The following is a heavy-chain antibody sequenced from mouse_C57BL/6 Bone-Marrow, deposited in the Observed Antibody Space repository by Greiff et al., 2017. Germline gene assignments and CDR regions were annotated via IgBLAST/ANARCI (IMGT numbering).Heavy chain of an antibody. D-gene: IGHD1-1*01. CDR3: ARGLITDYFDD. CDR2: IDPTGSST. Sequence: QVQLQQPGAELVKPGASVKLSCKASGYTFTSYWMHWVKQRPGQGLEWIGMIDPTGSSTHYTEKFKGKATLTVDKSSSTAYMQLSSLTSEDSAVYYCARGLITDYFDDWGKGTTLTVSS. CDR1: GYTFTSYW. J-gene: IGHJ2*01. V-gene: IGHV1-64*01.